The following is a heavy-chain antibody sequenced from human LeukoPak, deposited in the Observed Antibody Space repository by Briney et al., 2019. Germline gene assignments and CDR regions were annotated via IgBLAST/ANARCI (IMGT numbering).Heavy chain of an antibody. CDR1: GYTFTSYP. D-gene: IGHD3-22*01. Sequence: ASVRVSCKASGYTFTSYPICWVRQAPGQGLEWMGWINTNNGDNNGDTNYAQKLQGRATLTTDTSTSTAYMELRSLRSDDTAVYYCARTPWYYDSSGYYYFDYWGQGTLVTVSS. J-gene: IGHJ4*02. CDR2: INTNNGDNNGDT. V-gene: IGHV1-18*01. CDR3: ARTPWYYDSSGYYYFDY.